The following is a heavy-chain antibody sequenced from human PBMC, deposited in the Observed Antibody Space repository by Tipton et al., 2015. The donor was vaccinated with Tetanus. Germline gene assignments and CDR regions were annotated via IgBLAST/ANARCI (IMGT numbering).Heavy chain of an antibody. D-gene: IGHD3-22*01. CDR2: VSDSGST. CDR3: ARATPSGSYFVRYYSMDV. Sequence: LRLSCTVSGGSVSSYYWTWFRQPPGKGLEWIGYVSDSGSTYSNPSLRSRIIISVDTSKNQFSLILSSVTAADTAVYYCARATPSGSYFVRYYSMDVWGQGTTVTVAS. V-gene: IGHV4-30-4*08. CDR1: GGSVSSYY. J-gene: IGHJ6*02.